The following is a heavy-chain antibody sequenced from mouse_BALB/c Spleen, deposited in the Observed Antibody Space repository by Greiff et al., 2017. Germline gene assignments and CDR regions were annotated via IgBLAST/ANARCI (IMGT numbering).Heavy chain of an antibody. Sequence: VKLMESGPGLVQPSQSLSITCTVSGFSLTSYGVNWVRQPPGKGLEWLGMIWGDGSTDYNSALKSRLSISKDNSKSQVFLKMNSPQTDDTARYYCAREDRTWFAYWGQGTLVTVSA. CDR1: GFSLTSYG. CDR3: AREDRTWFAY. V-gene: IGHV2-6-7*01. J-gene: IGHJ3*01. CDR2: IWGDGST.